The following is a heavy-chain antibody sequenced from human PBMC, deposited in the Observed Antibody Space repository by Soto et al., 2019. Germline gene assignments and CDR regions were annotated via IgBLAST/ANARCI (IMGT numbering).Heavy chain of an antibody. CDR1: GFTLSSYS. J-gene: IGHJ4*02. D-gene: IGHD3-3*01. CDR2: ISSSGSHI. Sequence: EVQLVESGGGLVRPGGSLRLSCAASGFTLSSYSMNWVRQAPGKGLEWVSSISSSGSHIYYADSVQGRFTISRDNAKNSLYLQMTSLRADDTAVYYCARFTIAPEYWGQGTLVTVSS. CDR3: ARFTIAPEY. V-gene: IGHV3-21*01.